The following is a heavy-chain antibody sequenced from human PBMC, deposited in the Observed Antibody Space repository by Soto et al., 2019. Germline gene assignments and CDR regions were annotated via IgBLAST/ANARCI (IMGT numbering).Heavy chain of an antibody. CDR3: VRHGDILTCGGGTCHSASEEWFAP. Sequence: QVQLRESGPGLVKTSETLSLTCTVSGGSINSDYWSWIRQPPGKGLEWIGYIYYSGNTNYNPSLKRRLKISLDTSRTQFDLKVNSVTAADTAVYYSVRHGDILTCGGGTCHSASEEWFAPWGQGTLVTVSS. D-gene: IGHD2-15*01. CDR2: IYYSGNT. V-gene: IGHV4-59*08. J-gene: IGHJ5*02. CDR1: GGSINSDY.